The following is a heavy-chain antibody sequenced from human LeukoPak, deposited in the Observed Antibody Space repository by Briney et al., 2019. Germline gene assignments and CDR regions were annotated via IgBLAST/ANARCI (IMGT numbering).Heavy chain of an antibody. D-gene: IGHD6-19*01. CDR1: GFTFSSYG. CDR3: ARDPQVVHIAVAPAFEY. CDR2: IRNDGSRR. J-gene: IGHJ4*01. Sequence: PGGSLRLSCAASGFTFSSYGMHWVRQAPGKGLEWVAFIRNDGSRRYSADSVKGRFTISRDNAKNTLYLQMNVLRGDDTAVYYCARDPQVVHIAVAPAFEYWGQGTLVIVSS. V-gene: IGHV3-30*02.